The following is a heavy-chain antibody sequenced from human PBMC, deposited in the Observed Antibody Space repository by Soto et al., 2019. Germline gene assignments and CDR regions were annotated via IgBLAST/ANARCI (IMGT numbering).Heavy chain of an antibody. V-gene: IGHV3-15*07. CDR2: IKSKTDGGTT. D-gene: IGHD5-18*01. Sequence: EVQLVESGGGLVKPGGSLRLSCAASGFTFSNAWMKWVRQAPGKGLEWVGRIKSKTDGGTTDYAAPVKGRFTISRDDSKNTLFLQMNSLKTEDTAVYYCARGRYSYGYLAGMDVWGQGTTVTVSS. J-gene: IGHJ6*02. CDR1: GFTFSNAW. CDR3: ARGRYSYGYLAGMDV.